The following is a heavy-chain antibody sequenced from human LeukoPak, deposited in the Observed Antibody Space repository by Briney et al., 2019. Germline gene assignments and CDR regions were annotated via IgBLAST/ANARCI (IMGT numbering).Heavy chain of an antibody. J-gene: IGHJ4*02. D-gene: IGHD6-19*01. V-gene: IGHV3-7*01. CDR2: INEDGSKK. CDR1: FSSYW. Sequence: FSSYWMXWVRQAXGKXLEGGANINEDGSKKYYVDSVKGRFTISRDNPKNSLYLQMNSLRAEDTAVYYCVRDSGWYRVEYWGQGTLVTVSS. CDR3: VRDSGWYRVEY.